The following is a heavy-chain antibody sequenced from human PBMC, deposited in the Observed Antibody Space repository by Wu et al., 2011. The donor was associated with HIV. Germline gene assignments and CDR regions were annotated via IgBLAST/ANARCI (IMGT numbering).Heavy chain of an antibody. CDR2: IDPNSGGT. V-gene: IGHV1-2*02. CDR1: GYTFTGYY. CDR3: ARETPDYGDYVVFDL. J-gene: IGHJ2*01. Sequence: QVQLVQSGAEVKEPGASVKVSCKASGYTFTGYYIHWVRQAPGQGLEWMGWIDPNSGGTNYARKFQGRVTMTRDTSISTAYMELSRLRSDDTAVYYCARETPDYGDYVVFDLWGRGTLVTVSS. D-gene: IGHD4-17*01.